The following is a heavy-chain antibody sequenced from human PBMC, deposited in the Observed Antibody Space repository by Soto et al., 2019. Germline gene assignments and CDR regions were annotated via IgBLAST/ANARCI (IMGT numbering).Heavy chain of an antibody. CDR3: ANSHHYYYDSSGYYPN. Sequence: GGSLRLSCAASGFTFSSYAMSWVRQAPGKGLEWVSAISGSGGSTYYADSVKGRFTISRDNSKNTLYLQMNSLRAEDTAVYYCANSHHYYYDSSGYYPNWGQGTLVTVSS. CDR2: ISGSGGST. V-gene: IGHV3-23*01. CDR1: GFTFSSYA. D-gene: IGHD3-22*01. J-gene: IGHJ4*02.